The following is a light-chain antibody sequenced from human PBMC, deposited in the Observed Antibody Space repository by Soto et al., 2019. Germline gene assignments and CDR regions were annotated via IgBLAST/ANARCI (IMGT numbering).Light chain of an antibody. CDR1: QGIGSW. CDR2: TAS. Sequence: DIQMTQSPSSVSASVGDRVTITCRASQGIGSWLAWYQQKPGKAPKLLIYTASSLQSGVPSRFSGSGFGTDFTLTISSLQPEDFATYYCQHYNSYSEAFGQGTKVDIK. V-gene: IGKV1D-16*01. J-gene: IGKJ1*01. CDR3: QHYNSYSEA.